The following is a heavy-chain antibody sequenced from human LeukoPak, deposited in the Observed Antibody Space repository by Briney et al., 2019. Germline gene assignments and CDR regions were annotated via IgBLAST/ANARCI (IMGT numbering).Heavy chain of an antibody. V-gene: IGHV1-69*04. D-gene: IGHD5-18*01. CDR1: GGTFSSYA. CDR3: ARGGYSYGNSFDP. Sequence: ASVKVSCKASGGTFSSYAISWVRQAPGQGLEWMGRIIPILDTANYAQKFQGRVTITADKSTSTAYMELSSLRSEDTAMYYCARGGYSYGNSFDPWGQGTLVTVSS. J-gene: IGHJ5*02. CDR2: IIPILDTA.